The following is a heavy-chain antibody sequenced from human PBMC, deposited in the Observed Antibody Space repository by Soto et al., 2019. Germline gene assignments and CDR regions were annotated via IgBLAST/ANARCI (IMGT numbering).Heavy chain of an antibody. CDR3: ARHGGYHFDY. CDR2: MYHNGNT. V-gene: IGHV4-4*02. CDR1: GGSISSSNW. D-gene: IGHD5-18*01. J-gene: IGHJ4*02. Sequence: QVQLQESGPGLVKPSGTLSLTCAVSGGSISSSNWWSWFRQPPGKGLEWIGQMYHNGNTNYNPSLKRRVNISVDKSKTQFSLDLSSVTAADTAVYYCARHGGYHFDYWGQGTLVTVSS.